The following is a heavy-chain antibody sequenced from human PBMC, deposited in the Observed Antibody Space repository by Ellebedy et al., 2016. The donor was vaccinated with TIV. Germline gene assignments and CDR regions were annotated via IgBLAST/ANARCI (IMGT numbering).Heavy chain of an antibody. D-gene: IGHD1-1*01. CDR2: IYTSGST. CDR3: AKGGTSHMDV. CDR1: GGSISSYY. Sequence: SETLSLXCAVSGGSISSYYWSWIRQPAGKGLEWIGRIYTSGSTNYNPSLKSRVTMSVDTSKNQFSLKLSSVTAEDTAVYYCAKGGTSHMDVWGKGTTVTVSS. V-gene: IGHV4-4*07. J-gene: IGHJ6*03.